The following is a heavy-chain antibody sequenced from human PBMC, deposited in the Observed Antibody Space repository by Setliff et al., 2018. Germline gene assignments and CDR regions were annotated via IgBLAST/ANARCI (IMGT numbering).Heavy chain of an antibody. CDR1: GFTFSNYE. J-gene: IGHJ4*02. V-gene: IGHV3-48*03. CDR2: ISYSGSTM. CDR3: ARAGGYDFHHLDY. Sequence: TGGSLRLSCAASGFTFSNYEMNWVRQAPGKGLEWVSYISYSGSTMYYADSVKGRFTISRYNDKNSMYLQMNSLGAEDTAVYYCARAGGYDFHHLDYWGQGILVTVSS. D-gene: IGHD5-12*01.